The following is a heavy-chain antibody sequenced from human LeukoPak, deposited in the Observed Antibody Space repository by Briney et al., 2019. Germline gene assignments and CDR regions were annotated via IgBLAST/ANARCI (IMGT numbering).Heavy chain of an antibody. CDR3: ARAITYYYDSSGYSFDY. CDR1: GGTFSNYA. V-gene: IGHV1-69*05. D-gene: IGHD3-22*01. J-gene: IGHJ4*02. Sequence: SVKVSCKASGGTFSNYAISWVRQAPGQGLEWMGGIIPIFGTANYAQKFQGRVTITTDESTSTAYMELSSLRSEDTAVYYCARAITYYYDSSGYSFDYWGQGTLVTVSS. CDR2: IIPIFGTA.